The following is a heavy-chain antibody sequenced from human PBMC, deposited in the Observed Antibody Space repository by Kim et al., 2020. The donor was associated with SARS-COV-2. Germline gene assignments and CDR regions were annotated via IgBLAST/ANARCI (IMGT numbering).Heavy chain of an antibody. V-gene: IGHV3-53*01. CDR3: ARVQEGVTTDLNWFDL. CDR2: IYTDGSS. CDR1: GFSVRNYY. J-gene: IGHJ5*02. Sequence: GGSLRLSCAASGFSVRNYYMSWVRQISGKGLEWVSVIYTDGSSYYTDSVKGRFTISRDSSKNMVYLQMNSLRAEDTAMYYCARVQEGVTTDLNWFDLWGQGTLVTVSS. D-gene: IGHD4-17*01.